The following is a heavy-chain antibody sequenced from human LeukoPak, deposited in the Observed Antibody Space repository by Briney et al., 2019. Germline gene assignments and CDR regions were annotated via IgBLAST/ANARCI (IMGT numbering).Heavy chain of an antibody. CDR1: GFTVSSNY. CDR3: ARTHPTGYFDY. V-gene: IGHV3-53*01. J-gene: IGHJ4*02. D-gene: IGHD1-14*01. Sequence: GGSLRLSCAASGFTVSSNYMSWVRQAPGKGLEWVSVIHDGGSTYYADSVKGRFTISRDNSKNTLYLQMNSPRAGDTAVYYCARTHPTGYFDYWGQGTLVTVSS. CDR2: IHDGGST.